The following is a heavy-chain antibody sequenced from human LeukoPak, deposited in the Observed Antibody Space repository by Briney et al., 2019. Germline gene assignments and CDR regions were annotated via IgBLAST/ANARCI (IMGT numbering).Heavy chain of an antibody. CDR1: GGSVTSTNW. V-gene: IGHV4-4*02. CDR3: AREGGFYRPLDF. J-gene: IGHJ4*02. CDR2: VHLDGRT. Sequence: ETQSLTCDVSGGSVTSTNWWTWLRQPPGKGLEWIGEVHLDGRTNYNPSLKSRLIMSVDLPEHDISLNLPSVTAADTAVYYCAREGGFYRPLDFSGEGTLVTVSS. D-gene: IGHD3-3*01.